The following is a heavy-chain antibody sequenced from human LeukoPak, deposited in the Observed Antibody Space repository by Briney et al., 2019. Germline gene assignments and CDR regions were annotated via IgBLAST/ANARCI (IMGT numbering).Heavy chain of an antibody. CDR1: GYTFTSYA. V-gene: IGHV7-4-1*02. CDR2: INTNTGNP. J-gene: IGHJ4*02. CDR3: ARGSSSWYAEGLDY. Sequence: ASVKVSCKASGYTFTSYAMNWVRQAPGQGLEWMGWINTNTGNPTYAQGFTGRFVFSLDTSVSTAYLQISSLKAEDTAVYYCARGSSSWYAEGLDYWGQGTLVTVSS. D-gene: IGHD6-13*01.